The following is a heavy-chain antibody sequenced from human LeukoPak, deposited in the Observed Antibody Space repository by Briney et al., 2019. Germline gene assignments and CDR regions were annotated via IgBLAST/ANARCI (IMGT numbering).Heavy chain of an antibody. CDR2: IYYSGST. CDR3: ARSLGTRGAFDI. Sequence: SQTLSLTCTVSGGSITSGGYYWSWIRQHPGKGLEWIGYIYYSGSTYYNPSRKSRVTISVDTAKNQFSLKLSSVTAADTAVYYCARSLGTRGAFDIWGQGTMVTVSS. V-gene: IGHV4-31*03. D-gene: IGHD2-2*01. CDR1: GGSITSGGYY. J-gene: IGHJ3*02.